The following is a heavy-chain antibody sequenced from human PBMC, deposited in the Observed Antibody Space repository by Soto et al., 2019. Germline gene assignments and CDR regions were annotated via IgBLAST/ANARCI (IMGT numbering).Heavy chain of an antibody. D-gene: IGHD3-3*01. CDR1: GGSFSGYY. CDR3: ARELGDYDFWSGYYTGYDWFDP. J-gene: IGHJ5*02. CDR2: INHSGST. Sequence: SETLSLTCAVYGGSFSGYYWSWIRQPPGKGLEWIGEINHSGSTNYNPSLKSRVTISVDTSKNQFSLKLSSVTAADTAVYYCARELGDYDFWSGYYTGYDWFDPWGQGTLVNVSS. V-gene: IGHV4-34*01.